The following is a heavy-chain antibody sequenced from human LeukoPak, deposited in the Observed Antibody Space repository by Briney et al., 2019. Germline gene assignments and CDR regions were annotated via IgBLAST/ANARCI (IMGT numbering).Heavy chain of an antibody. Sequence: SETLSLTCTVSDDYIPTYYWRWIRQPPGKGLEWIGYIYHSGSGSYNPPLKRRVTISVDTSKSQLSLRLTSVSAADTAAYYCARAKIAVAGFFDFWGQGSLVTVSS. CDR1: DDYIPTYY. D-gene: IGHD6-19*01. J-gene: IGHJ4*02. V-gene: IGHV4-59*01. CDR3: ARAKIAVAGFFDF. CDR2: IYHSGSG.